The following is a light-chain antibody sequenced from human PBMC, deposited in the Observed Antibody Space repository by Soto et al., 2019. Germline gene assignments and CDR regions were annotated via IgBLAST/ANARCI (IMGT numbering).Light chain of an antibody. Sequence: PASLSWSHRHSSTISCTVPISDVGRYNYVSWYQQKPGQAPRLLIYGASSRATGVPDRFSGGGSGTDFTLTISRLEPEDFAVYYCQHFVNSLTWTFGQVTNVDIK. CDR2: GAS. CDR1: DVGRYNY. V-gene: IGKV3-20*01. CDR3: QHFVNSLTWT. J-gene: IGKJ1*01.